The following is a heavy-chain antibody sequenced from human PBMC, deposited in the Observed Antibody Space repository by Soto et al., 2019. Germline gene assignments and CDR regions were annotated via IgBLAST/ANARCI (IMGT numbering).Heavy chain of an antibody. Sequence: GGSLRLSCAASGFTFDDYAMHWVRQAPGKGLEWVSGISWNSGSTGYADSVKGRFTISRDNAKNSLYLQMNSLRAEDTALYYCAKDYYDFWSGYPAYFDYWGQGTLVTVSS. J-gene: IGHJ4*02. CDR1: GFTFDDYA. D-gene: IGHD3-3*01. CDR3: AKDYYDFWSGYPAYFDY. CDR2: ISWNSGST. V-gene: IGHV3-9*01.